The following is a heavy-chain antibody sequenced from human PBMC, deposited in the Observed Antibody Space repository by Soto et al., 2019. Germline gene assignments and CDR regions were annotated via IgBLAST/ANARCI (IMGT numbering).Heavy chain of an antibody. CDR1: GFTFSSYW. CDR2: IKQDGSEK. Sequence: LSLTCAASGFTFSSYWMSWVRQAPGKGLEWVANIKQDGSEKYYVDSVKGRFTISRDNAKNSLYLQMNSLRAEDTAVYYCARDRRYFDYWGQGTLVTVSS. V-gene: IGHV3-7*03. J-gene: IGHJ4*02. CDR3: ARDRRYFDY.